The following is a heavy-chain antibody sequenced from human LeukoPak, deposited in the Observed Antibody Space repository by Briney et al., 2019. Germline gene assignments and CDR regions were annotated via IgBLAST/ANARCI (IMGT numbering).Heavy chain of an antibody. CDR1: GFTVSSNY. Sequence: GGSLRLSCAASGFTVSSNYMSWVRQAPGKGLEWVSSISSSSSYIYYADSVKGRFTISRDNAKNSLYLQMNSLRAEDTAVYYCARGSDSSSWYSGAFDIWGQGTMVTVSS. D-gene: IGHD6-13*01. CDR2: ISSSSSYI. CDR3: ARGSDSSSWYSGAFDI. J-gene: IGHJ3*02. V-gene: IGHV3-21*01.